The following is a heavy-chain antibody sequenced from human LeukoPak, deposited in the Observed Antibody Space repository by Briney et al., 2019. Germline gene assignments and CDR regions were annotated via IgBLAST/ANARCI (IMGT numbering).Heavy chain of an antibody. CDR2: IYYSGST. D-gene: IGHD6-19*01. Sequence: SETLSLTCTVTGGSISTHYWSWIRQPPGKGLEWIGYIYYSGSTNYNPSLKSRVTISLDTSKNQFSLRLRSVTAADTAVYYCANSVRRRIAVAGPLVPYYFDYWGQGTLVTVSS. V-gene: IGHV4-59*11. J-gene: IGHJ4*02. CDR3: ANSVRRRIAVAGPLVPYYFDY. CDR1: GGSISTHY.